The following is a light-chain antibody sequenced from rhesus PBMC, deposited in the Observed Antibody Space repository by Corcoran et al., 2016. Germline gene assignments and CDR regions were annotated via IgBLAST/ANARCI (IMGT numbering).Light chain of an antibody. CDR2: AAS. V-gene: IGKV1-74*01. CDR1: ANVKNY. Sequence: DIQLTQSPSSLSASVGDRVTTTCRARANVKNYLHWYQQKPGKAPKLLIYAASTLQSGVPSRFSGSGSGTDYTVTISSLQPEDVATYYCQHSYGTPPTFGQGTKVEIK. CDR3: QHSYGTPPT. J-gene: IGKJ1*01.